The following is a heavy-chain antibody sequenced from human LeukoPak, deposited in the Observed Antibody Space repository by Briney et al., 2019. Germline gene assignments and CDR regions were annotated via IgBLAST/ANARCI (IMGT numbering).Heavy chain of an antibody. Sequence: GGSLRLSCAASGFTFDDYGMSWVRQAPGKGLEWVSGINWNGGSTYYADSVKGRFTISRDNSKNTLYLQMNSLRAEDTAVYYCAKDMGPYYYGSGSPTVDYWGQGTLVTVSS. D-gene: IGHD3-10*01. CDR1: GFTFDDYG. CDR3: AKDMGPYYYGSGSPTVDY. CDR2: INWNGGST. J-gene: IGHJ4*02. V-gene: IGHV3-20*04.